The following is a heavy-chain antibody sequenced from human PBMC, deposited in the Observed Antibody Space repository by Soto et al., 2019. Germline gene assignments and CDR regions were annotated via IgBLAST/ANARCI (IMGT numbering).Heavy chain of an antibody. D-gene: IGHD4-17*01. CDR2: ISNTGGTT. J-gene: IGHJ4*02. Sequence: EVQLLESGGGLVQPGGSLRLSCAASGFTFTSNVMSWVRQAPGKGLEWVSTISNTGGTTYYADSVKGRFTISRDNSKNTLYLQMNSLRAEDTALYYCARGFHGDYDYWGQGTLVTVSS. CDR1: GFTFTSNV. V-gene: IGHV3-23*01. CDR3: ARGFHGDYDY.